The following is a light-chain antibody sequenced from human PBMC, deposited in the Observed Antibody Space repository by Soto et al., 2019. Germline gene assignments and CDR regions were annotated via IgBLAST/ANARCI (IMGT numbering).Light chain of an antibody. CDR1: QSVSSSF. Sequence: EIVLTQSPGTLSLSPGERATLSCRASQSVSSSFLAWYQQKPGQAPRLLIYGASSRATGIPDRFSGSGSGTDFPLTSSILEPEDFALYYCQQYDSPPVTFGQGTKVEIK. CDR3: QQYDSPPVT. J-gene: IGKJ1*01. V-gene: IGKV3-20*01. CDR2: GAS.